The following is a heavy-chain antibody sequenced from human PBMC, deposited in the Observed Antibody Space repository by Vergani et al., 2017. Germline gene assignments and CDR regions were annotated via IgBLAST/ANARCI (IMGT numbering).Heavy chain of an antibody. V-gene: IGHV3-33*01. CDR3: ARDRELLGTFDY. J-gene: IGHJ4*02. CDR2: IWYDGSNK. Sequence: QVQLVESGGGVVQPGRSLRLSCAASGFTFSSYGMHWVRQAPGKGLEWVAVIWYDGSNKYYADSVKGRFTISRDNSENTLYLQMNSLRAEDTAVYYCARDRELLGTFDYWGQGTLVTVSS. D-gene: IGHD1-7*01. CDR1: GFTFSSYG.